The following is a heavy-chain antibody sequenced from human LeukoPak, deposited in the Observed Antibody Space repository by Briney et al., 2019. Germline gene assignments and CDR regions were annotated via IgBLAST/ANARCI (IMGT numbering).Heavy chain of an antibody. CDR3: ARRRMAAEGFGAFDI. Sequence: PGGSLRLSCAASGFTFSSYGMSWVRQAPGKGLEWVSAINTSGGNTNYADSVKGRFTTSRDNSKNTLYMQMNSLRAEDMAVYYCARRRMAAEGFGAFDIWGQGTMVTVSS. V-gene: IGHV3-23*01. CDR2: INTSGGNT. CDR1: GFTFSSYG. J-gene: IGHJ3*02. D-gene: IGHD5-24*01.